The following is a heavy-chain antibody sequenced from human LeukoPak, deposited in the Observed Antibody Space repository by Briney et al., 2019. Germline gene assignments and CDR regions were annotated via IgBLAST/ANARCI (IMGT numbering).Heavy chain of an antibody. CDR2: INSDGSTT. CDR1: EFTFSNYW. CDR3: ARVYCSGGTCYSFAY. Sequence: GGSLRLSCAASEFTFSNYWMHWVRQAPGKGLVWVSHINSDGSTTSYADSVKGRFTISRDNAKNTLYLQMNSLRAEDTAVYYCARVYCSGGTCYSFAYWGQGILVTVSS. V-gene: IGHV3-74*01. J-gene: IGHJ4*02. D-gene: IGHD2-15*01.